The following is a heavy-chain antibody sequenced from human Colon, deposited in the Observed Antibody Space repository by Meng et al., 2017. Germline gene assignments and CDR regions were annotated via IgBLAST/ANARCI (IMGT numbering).Heavy chain of an antibody. CDR2: IYYTGTT. J-gene: IGHJ4*02. V-gene: IGHV4-61*08. D-gene: IGHD6-19*01. CDR1: GGSVTITGYY. CDR3: ARDNLLTSGSRFCFDY. Sequence: QLQLQESGPGMVGPSETLSLTCTVSGGSVTITGYYWSWIRQSPGKGLEWIGYIYYTGTTNYNPSLKSRVTISVDTSKNQFSLKLSSVTPADTAVYFCARDNLLTSGSRFCFDYWGQGALVTVSS.